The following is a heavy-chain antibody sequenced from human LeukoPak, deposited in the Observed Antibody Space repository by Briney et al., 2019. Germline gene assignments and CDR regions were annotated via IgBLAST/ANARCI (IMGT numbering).Heavy chain of an antibody. CDR3: ARDNSVRDEAWWFNP. CDR1: GFTFSSYS. J-gene: IGHJ5*02. CDR2: ISSSSGTI. V-gene: IGHV3-48*01. Sequence: GGSLRLSCAASGFTFSSYSMNWVRQAPGKGLEWVSYISSSSGTIYYADSVKGRFTISRDNAKNSLCLQMNSLRAEDTAVYYCARDNSVRDEAWWFNPWGQGTLVTVSS. D-gene: IGHD5-24*01.